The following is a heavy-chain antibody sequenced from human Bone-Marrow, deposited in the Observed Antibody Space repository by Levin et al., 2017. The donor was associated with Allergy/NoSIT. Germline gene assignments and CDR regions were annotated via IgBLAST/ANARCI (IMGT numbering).Heavy chain of an antibody. J-gene: IGHJ5*02. V-gene: IGHV4-39*01. CDR2: IYYSGTT. CDR3: ARHAHGDYVGWLDP. Sequence: SETLSLTCTVSGDSIRSDPYYWDWIRQPPGTGLEWIGSIYYSGTTYYNPSLKSRVTIFLDTSKNQFSLKLRSVNAVDTAIYYCARHAHGDYVGWLDPWGQGTLVIVSS. D-gene: IGHD4-17*01. CDR1: GDSIRSDPYY.